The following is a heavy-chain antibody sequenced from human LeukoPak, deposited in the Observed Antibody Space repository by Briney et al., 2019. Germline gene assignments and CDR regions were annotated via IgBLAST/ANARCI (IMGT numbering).Heavy chain of an antibody. CDR3: AREPSSGGSCYRGDY. V-gene: IGHV3-21*01. Sequence: VGSLGLSCAASGFTFSSYSMNWVRQAPGKGLEWVSSIGSSSSYIKYAVSVKGRFTISRDNAKNSLYLHMNSLRAEDTAVYYCAREPSSGGSCYRGDYWGQGTLVTVSS. D-gene: IGHD2-15*01. CDR1: GFTFSSYS. J-gene: IGHJ4*02. CDR2: IGSSSSYI.